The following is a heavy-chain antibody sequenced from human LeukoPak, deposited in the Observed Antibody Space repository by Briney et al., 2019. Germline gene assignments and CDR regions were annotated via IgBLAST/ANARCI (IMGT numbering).Heavy chain of an antibody. D-gene: IGHD2-15*01. CDR3: AKGGDIVVVVAATSLFPLDY. Sequence: PGGSLRLSCAASGFTFSSYGMHWVRRAPGKGLEWVAVISYDGSNKYYADSVKGRFTISRDNSKNTLYLQMNSLRAEDTAVYYCAKGGDIVVVVAATSLFPLDYWGQGTLVTVSS. J-gene: IGHJ4*02. CDR2: ISYDGSNK. CDR1: GFTFSSYG. V-gene: IGHV3-30*18.